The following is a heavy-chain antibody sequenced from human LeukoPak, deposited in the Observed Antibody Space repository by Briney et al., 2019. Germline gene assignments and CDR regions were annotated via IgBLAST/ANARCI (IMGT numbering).Heavy chain of an antibody. J-gene: IGHJ5*02. CDR3: ARSTYYYDNRGYYHNWFDL. V-gene: IGHV3-48*03. D-gene: IGHD3-22*01. CDR1: GFTFSSYA. Sequence: SGGSLRLSCAASGFTFSSYAVNWVRQAPGKGLEWVSYISSNSGSSIFYADSMKGRFTISRDNVKSSLFLQMNSLRAEDTGRYYCARSTYYYDNRGYYHNWFDLWGQGIQVTVSS. CDR2: ISSNSGSSI.